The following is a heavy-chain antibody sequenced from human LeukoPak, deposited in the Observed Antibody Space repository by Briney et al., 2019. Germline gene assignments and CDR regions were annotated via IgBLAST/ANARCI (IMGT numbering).Heavy chain of an antibody. CDR1: GGSFSGYY. CDR3: ARGSYVWGSYHAYYFDY. J-gene: IGHJ4*02. D-gene: IGHD3-16*02. V-gene: IGHV4-34*01. Sequence: SETLSLTCAVYGGSFSGYYWSWIRQPPGKGLEWIGEINHSGSTNYNPSLKSRVTISVDTSKNQFSLKLSSVTAADTAVYYCARGSYVWGSYHAYYFDYWGQGTLVTVSS. CDR2: INHSGST.